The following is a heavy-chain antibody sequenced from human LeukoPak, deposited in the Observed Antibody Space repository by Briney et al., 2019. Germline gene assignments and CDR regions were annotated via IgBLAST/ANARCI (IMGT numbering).Heavy chain of an antibody. J-gene: IGHJ6*02. CDR2: IIPIFGTA. V-gene: IGHV1-69*13. D-gene: IGHD5-18*01. CDR3: ARDPDTAMAIDYYYGMDV. CDR1: GGTFSSYA. Sequence: SVKVSCKASGGTFSSYAIGWVRQAPGQGLEWMGGIIPIFGTANYAQKFQGRVTITADESTSTAYMELSSLRSEDTAVYYCARDPDTAMAIDYYYGMDVWGQGTTVTVSS.